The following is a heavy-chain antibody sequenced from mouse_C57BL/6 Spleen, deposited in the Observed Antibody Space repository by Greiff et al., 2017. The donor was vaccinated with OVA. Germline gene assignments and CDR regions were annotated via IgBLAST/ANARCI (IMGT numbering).Heavy chain of an antibody. CDR3: ARFTTVVAKNAMDD. V-gene: IGHV1-50*01. D-gene: IGHD1-1*01. Sequence: VQLQQPGAELVKPGASVKLSCKASGYTFTSYWMQWVKQRPGQGLEWIGEIDPSDSYTNYNQKFKGKATLTVDTSSSTAYMQLSSLTSEDSAVYYCARFTTVVAKNAMDDWGQGTSVTVSS. CDR1: GYTFTSYW. J-gene: IGHJ4*01. CDR2: IDPSDSYT.